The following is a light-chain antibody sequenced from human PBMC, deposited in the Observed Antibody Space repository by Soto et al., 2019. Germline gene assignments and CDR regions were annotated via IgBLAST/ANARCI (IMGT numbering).Light chain of an antibody. V-gene: IGLV1-44*01. CDR3: AAWDDSLNGYV. CDR1: SSNIGTNA. J-gene: IGLJ1*01. CDR2: NNN. Sequence: QSALTQPPSASGTPGQRVTTSCSGGSSNIGTNAVNWYQQLPGTAPKLLIYNNNQRPSGVPDRFSGSKSGTSASLAISGLQSEDEADYYCAAWDDSLNGYVFGTGTKVTVL.